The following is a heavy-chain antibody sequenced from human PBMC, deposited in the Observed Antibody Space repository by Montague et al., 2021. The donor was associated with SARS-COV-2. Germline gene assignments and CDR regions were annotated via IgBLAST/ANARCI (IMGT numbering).Heavy chain of an antibody. CDR2: LFYTGSS. V-gene: IGHV4-39*01. D-gene: IGHD6-19*01. Sequence: SETLSLTCTVAGGSISSGNYYWSWIRQPPGKGLEWIGCLFYTGSSFYNPSLKSRVTISVDTSKNQFSLRLSSVTAADTAVYYCVAEWLAIYYFDFWGQGTLVTVSS. J-gene: IGHJ4*02. CDR1: GGSISSGNYY. CDR3: VAEWLAIYYFDF.